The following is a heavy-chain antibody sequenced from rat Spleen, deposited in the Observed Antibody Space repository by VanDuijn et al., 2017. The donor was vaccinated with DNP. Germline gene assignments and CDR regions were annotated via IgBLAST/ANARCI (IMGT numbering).Heavy chain of an antibody. CDR1: GFTLNKYW. CDR2: IINSGGNI. V-gene: IGHV5-31*01. CDR3: ATDRLPGSYYLDY. J-gene: IGHJ2*01. Sequence: EVQLVESGGGQVQPGGSLTLSCAASGFTLNKYWMTWVRQAPGKGLEWIASIINSGGNIYYPESVRGRFTISRDNAKSTLYLQMDSLRSEDTATYYCATDRLPGSYYLDYWGQGVMVTVSS. D-gene: IGHD1-4*01.